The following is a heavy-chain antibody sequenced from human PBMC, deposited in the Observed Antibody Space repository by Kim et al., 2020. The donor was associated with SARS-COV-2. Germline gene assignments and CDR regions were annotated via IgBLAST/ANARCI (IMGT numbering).Heavy chain of an antibody. J-gene: IGHJ4*02. CDR3: AKVVRGGGAAVNDY. V-gene: IGHV3-23*01. Sequence: AESVKGRFTISRDNSKNTLYLQMNSLRAEDTAVYYCAKVVRGGGAAVNDYWGQGTLVTVSS. D-gene: IGHD3-10*02.